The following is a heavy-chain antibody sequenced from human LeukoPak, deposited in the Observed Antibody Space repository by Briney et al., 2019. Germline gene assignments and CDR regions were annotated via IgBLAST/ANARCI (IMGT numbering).Heavy chain of an antibody. J-gene: IGHJ4*02. V-gene: IGHV3-11*05. Sequence: KSGGSLRLSCAASGFTFSDFYMSWIRQAPGKGLEWVTYISSSTYYTNYADSVKGRFTISRDNAKNSLYLQMDSLRVEDTAVYYCAREVGGGATNYFDYWGQGTLVTVSS. D-gene: IGHD1-26*01. CDR1: GFTFSDFY. CDR2: ISSSTYYT. CDR3: AREVGGGATNYFDY.